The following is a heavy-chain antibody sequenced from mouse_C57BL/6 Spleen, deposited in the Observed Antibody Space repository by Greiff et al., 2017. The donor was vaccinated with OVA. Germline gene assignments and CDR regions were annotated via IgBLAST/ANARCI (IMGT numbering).Heavy chain of an antibody. J-gene: IGHJ4*01. CDR1: GYTFTSYW. D-gene: IGHD3-2*02. Sequence: QVQLQQSGAELVKPGASVKLSCKASGYTFTSYWMHWVKQRPGRGLEWIGRIDPNSGGTKYNEKFKSKATLTVDKPSSTAYMQLSSLTSEDSAVYYCARLESSGYVDAMDYWGQGTSVTVSS. CDR3: ARLESSGYVDAMDY. CDR2: IDPNSGGT. V-gene: IGHV1-72*01.